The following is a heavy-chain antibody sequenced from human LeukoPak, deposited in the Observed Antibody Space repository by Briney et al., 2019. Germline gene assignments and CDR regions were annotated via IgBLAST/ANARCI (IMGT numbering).Heavy chain of an antibody. CDR2: ISGSGGST. CDR3: AKDRGIVVVVAAMGL. Sequence: GGSLRLSCAASGLTFSSYDMSWVRQAPGKGLEWVSAISGSGGSTYYADSVKGRFTISRDNSKNTLYLQMNSLRAEDTAVYYCAKDRGIVVVVAAMGLWGQGTLVTVSS. J-gene: IGHJ4*02. CDR1: GLTFSSYD. D-gene: IGHD2-15*01. V-gene: IGHV3-23*01.